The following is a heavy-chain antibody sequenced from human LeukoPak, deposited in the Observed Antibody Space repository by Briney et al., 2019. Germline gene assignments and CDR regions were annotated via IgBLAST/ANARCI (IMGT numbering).Heavy chain of an antibody. CDR1: GFTFSAHA. V-gene: IGHV3-23*01. CDR2: TNNNGAYT. CDR3: AKSPVATIRFFDP. D-gene: IGHD5-12*01. J-gene: IGHJ5*02. Sequence: GGSLRLSCAASGFTFSAHAMGWVRQAPGKGLDWVASTNNNGAYTYYADSVKGRFTISRDNSQNTLYLQMNSLRAEDTAVYYCAKSPVATIRFFDPWGQGTLVTVSS.